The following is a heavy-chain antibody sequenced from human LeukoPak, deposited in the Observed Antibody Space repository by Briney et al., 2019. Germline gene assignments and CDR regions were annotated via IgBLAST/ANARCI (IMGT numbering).Heavy chain of an antibody. CDR2: ITNSSSSK. CDR3: AREVDCGGSCYALLGYFDL. CDR1: GFTFSSYA. J-gene: IGHJ2*01. D-gene: IGHD2-15*01. V-gene: IGHV3-48*01. Sequence: PGGSLRLSCAASGFTFSSYAMSWVRQAPGKGLEWVSYITNSSSSKYYADSVKGRFTISRDNAKNSLYLQMNTLRAEDTAVYYCAREVDCGGSCYALLGYFDLWGRGTLVTVSS.